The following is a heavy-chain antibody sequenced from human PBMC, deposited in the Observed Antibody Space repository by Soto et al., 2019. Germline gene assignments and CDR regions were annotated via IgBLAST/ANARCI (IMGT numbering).Heavy chain of an antibody. CDR3: TTDWESDIAQDGDI. J-gene: IGHJ3*02. Sequence: EVQLVESGGGLVKPGGSLRLSCAASGFTFSNAWMSWVRQAPGKGLEWVGRIKSKTDGGTTDYAAPVKGRFTISRDDSKNTLYLQMNCLKTEDTAVYYCTTDWESDIAQDGDIWGQGTMVTVSS. CDR1: GFTFSNAW. V-gene: IGHV3-15*01. D-gene: IGHD2-15*01. CDR2: IKSKTDGGTT.